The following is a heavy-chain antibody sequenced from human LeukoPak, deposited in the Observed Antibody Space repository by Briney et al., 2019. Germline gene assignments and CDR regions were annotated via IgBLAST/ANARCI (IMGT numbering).Heavy chain of an antibody. J-gene: IGHJ4*02. CDR2: IIPIFGTA. Sequence: SVKVSCKASGGTFSSYAISWVRQAPGQGLEWMGRIIPIFGTANYAQKFQGRVTITTDESTSTAYMELSCLRSEDTAVYYCASYKNYYGSGTHFDYWGQGTLVTVSS. CDR3: ASYKNYYGSGTHFDY. CDR1: GGTFSSYA. D-gene: IGHD3-10*01. V-gene: IGHV1-69*05.